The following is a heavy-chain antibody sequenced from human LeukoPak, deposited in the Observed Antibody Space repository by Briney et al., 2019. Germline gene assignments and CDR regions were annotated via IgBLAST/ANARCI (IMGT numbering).Heavy chain of an antibody. CDR1: GFTFSSYG. V-gene: IGHV3-30*19. Sequence: GRSLRLSCAASGFTFSSYGMHWVRQAPGKGLEWVAVISYDGSNKYYADSVKGRFTISRDNSKNTLNLQMNSLRAEDTAVYYCARGGGRSAWDTRNWFDPWGQGTLVTVSS. D-gene: IGHD2-15*01. J-gene: IGHJ5*02. CDR3: ARGGGRSAWDTRNWFDP. CDR2: ISYDGSNK.